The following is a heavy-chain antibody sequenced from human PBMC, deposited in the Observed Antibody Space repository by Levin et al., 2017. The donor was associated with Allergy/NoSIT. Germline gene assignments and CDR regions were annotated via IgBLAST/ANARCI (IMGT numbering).Heavy chain of an antibody. CDR1: GGSISSSTYY. CDR3: ARSAVADMVFVWFDF. J-gene: IGHJ5*01. D-gene: IGHD6-19*01. Sequence: PSETLSLTCTVSGGSISSSTYYWGWIRQSPGKGLEWIGSISYSGSTYYKPSLKSRVIISVDTSKNQFSLKLSSVTAADTAVYYCARSAVADMVFVWFDFWGQGTLVTVSS. V-gene: IGHV4-39*01. CDR2: ISYSGST.